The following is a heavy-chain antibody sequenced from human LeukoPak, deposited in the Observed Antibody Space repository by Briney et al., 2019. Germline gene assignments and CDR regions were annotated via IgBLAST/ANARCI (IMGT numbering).Heavy chain of an antibody. D-gene: IGHD3-3*01. CDR3: ARDLDSYDFWSGSSPHNWFDP. J-gene: IGHJ5*02. V-gene: IGHV4-59*11. Sequence: SETLSLTCTVSGGSISSHFWSWIRQPPGKGLEWIGYIYYSGSTNYNPSLKSRVTISVDTSKNQFSLKLSSVTAADTAVYYCARDLDSYDFWSGSSPHNWFDPWGQGTQVTVSS. CDR1: GGSISSHF. CDR2: IYYSGST.